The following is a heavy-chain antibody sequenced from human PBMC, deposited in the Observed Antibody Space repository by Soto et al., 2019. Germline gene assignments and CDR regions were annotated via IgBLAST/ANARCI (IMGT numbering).Heavy chain of an antibody. CDR3: ATQRGNYESSGPDDY. CDR2: IYYSGST. V-gene: IGHV4-39*01. CDR1: GGSISSSSYY. D-gene: IGHD3-22*01. Sequence: QLQLQESGPGLVKPSETLSLTCTVSGGSISSSSYYWGWIRQPPGKGLEWIGSIYYSGSTYYNPSLKSRVTISVDTSKNQFSPKLSSVTAADTAVYYCATQRGNYESSGPDDYWGQGTLVTVSS. J-gene: IGHJ4*02.